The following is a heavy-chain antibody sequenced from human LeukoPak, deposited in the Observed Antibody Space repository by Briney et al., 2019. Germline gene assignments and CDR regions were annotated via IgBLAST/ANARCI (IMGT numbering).Heavy chain of an antibody. J-gene: IGHJ6*02. D-gene: IGHD2-2*01. CDR2: IYYSGST. V-gene: IGHV4-59*01. Sequence: KPSETLSLTCTVSGGSISSYYWSWIRQPPGKGLEWIGYIYYSGSTNYNPSLKSRVTISVDTSKNQFSLKLSSVTAADTAVYYCAGKKILGYCSSTSCYLPDYYYYGMDVWGQGTTVTVSS. CDR1: GGSISSYY. CDR3: AGKKILGYCSSTSCYLPDYYYYGMDV.